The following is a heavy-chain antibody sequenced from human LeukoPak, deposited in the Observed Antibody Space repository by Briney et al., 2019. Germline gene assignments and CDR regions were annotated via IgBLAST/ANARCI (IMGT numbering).Heavy chain of an antibody. CDR2: ISSSSSYI. CDR1: GFTFGSYS. Sequence: PGGSLRLSCVASGFTFGSYSMNWVRQAPGKGLEWVSSISSSSSYIYYADSVKGRFTISRDNAKNSLYLQMNSLRAEDTAVYYCAELGITMIGGVWGKGTTVTISS. J-gene: IGHJ6*04. V-gene: IGHV3-21*01. D-gene: IGHD3-10*02. CDR3: AELGITMIGGV.